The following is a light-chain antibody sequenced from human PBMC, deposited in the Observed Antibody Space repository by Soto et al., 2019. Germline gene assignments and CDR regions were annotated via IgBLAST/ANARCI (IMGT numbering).Light chain of an antibody. V-gene: IGKV3-20*01. CDR3: QQYGSSTIT. CDR2: DAS. CDR1: QSLSSSQ. J-gene: IGKJ5*01. Sequence: EIVLTQSPGTLSLSPGERATLSCRASQSLSSSQLAWYQQKPGQAPRXIIHDASSRETGISDRFTGSGSGTEFTLTITTLEPEDFAVYYCQQYGSSTITFGQGTRLEIK.